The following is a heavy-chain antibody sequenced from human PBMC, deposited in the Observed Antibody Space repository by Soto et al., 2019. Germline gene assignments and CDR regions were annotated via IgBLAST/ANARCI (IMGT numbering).Heavy chain of an antibody. J-gene: IGHJ6*01. V-gene: IGHV4-30-2*01. Sequence: TSETPSLICAFSVGSISSGGYYWSSIRQPPGKGLEWIGYIYHSGSTYYNPSLKSRVTISVDRSKNQFSLKLSSVTAADTAVYYCARENYGRDYFDVWGHGTTVTVSS. CDR1: VGSISSGGYY. D-gene: IGHD1-7*01. CDR2: IYHSGST. CDR3: ARENYGRDYFDV.